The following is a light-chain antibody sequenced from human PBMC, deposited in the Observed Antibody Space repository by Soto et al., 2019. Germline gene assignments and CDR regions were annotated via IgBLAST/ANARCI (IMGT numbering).Light chain of an antibody. CDR2: EVS. Sequence: QSALTQPASVSGSPGQSITISCTGTSSDVGTYNYVSWYQQHPVKAPKLMIYEVSNRPSGVSNRFSGSKSGNTASLTISGLQAEDEADYYCSSYTSSSTRVFGSATKLTVL. CDR1: SSDVGTYNY. J-gene: IGLJ1*01. CDR3: SSYTSSSTRV. V-gene: IGLV2-14*01.